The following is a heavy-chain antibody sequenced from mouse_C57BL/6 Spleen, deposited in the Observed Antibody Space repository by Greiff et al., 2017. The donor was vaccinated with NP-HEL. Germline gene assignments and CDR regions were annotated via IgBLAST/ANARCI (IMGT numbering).Heavy chain of an antibody. Sequence: VQLQQSGAELVRPGASVKLSCTASGFNIKDDYMHWVKQRPEQGLEWIGWIDPENGDTEYASKFQGKATITADTSSNTAYLQLSSLTSEDTAVYYCTTGGPHYFDDWGQGTTLTVSS. J-gene: IGHJ2*01. CDR2: IDPENGDT. V-gene: IGHV14-4*01. CDR1: GFNIKDDY. CDR3: TTGGPHYFDD.